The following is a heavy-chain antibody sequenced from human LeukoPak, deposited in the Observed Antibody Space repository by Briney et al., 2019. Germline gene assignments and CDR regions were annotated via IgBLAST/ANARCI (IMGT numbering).Heavy chain of an antibody. CDR1: GYTFTSYD. V-gene: IGHV1-8*01. Sequence: ASVKVSCKASGYTFTSYDINWVRQATGQGLEWMGWMNPNSGNKGYAQKFQGRVTMTRNTPINTAYMELSSLRSEDTAVYYCARDAGGYSYLYYYYYMDVWGKGTTVTVSS. J-gene: IGHJ6*03. D-gene: IGHD5-18*01. CDR2: MNPNSGNK. CDR3: ARDAGGYSYLYYYYYMDV.